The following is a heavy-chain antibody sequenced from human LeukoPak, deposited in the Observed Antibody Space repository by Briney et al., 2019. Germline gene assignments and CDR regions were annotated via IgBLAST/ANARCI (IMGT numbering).Heavy chain of an antibody. CDR1: GFTFADYG. Sequence: GGSLRLSCAASGFTFADYGMHWVRQAPGKGLEWLAVISYDVTNKYYADSVKGRFTISRDNSKNTLSLQMNSLRVEDTAVYYCARGGDYDFFDYWGQGTLVTVSS. D-gene: IGHD5-12*01. V-gene: IGHV3-30*03. CDR2: ISYDVTNK. J-gene: IGHJ4*02. CDR3: ARGGDYDFFDY.